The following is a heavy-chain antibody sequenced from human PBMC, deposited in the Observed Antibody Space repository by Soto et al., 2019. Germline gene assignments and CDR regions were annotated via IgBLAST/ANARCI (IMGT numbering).Heavy chain of an antibody. CDR1: GFTFSSYT. CDR2: ISSSSSPI. J-gene: IGHJ4*02. CDR3: ARDRQLMATIFNYFDY. V-gene: IGHV3-48*02. Sequence: PGGSLRLSCAASGFTFSSYTMNWVRQAPGKGLEWVSYISSSSSPIYYADSVKGRFTISRDNAKNSLYLQMNSLRDEDTAVYYCARDRQLMATIFNYFDYWGQGTLVTVSS. D-gene: IGHD5-12*01.